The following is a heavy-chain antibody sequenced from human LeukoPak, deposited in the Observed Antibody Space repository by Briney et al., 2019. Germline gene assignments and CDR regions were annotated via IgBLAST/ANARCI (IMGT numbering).Heavy chain of an antibody. D-gene: IGHD2-15*01. CDR2: IEYDGSSK. CDR1: GFTFSSYG. J-gene: IGHJ6*02. V-gene: IGHV3-30*03. Sequence: GGSLRLSCAASGFTFSSYGMHWVRQAPGKGLEWVAVIEYDGSSKYYVDSVKGRFTISRDNPKNTVYLQMNSLRAEDTAVYYCASLLLGDGMDVWGQGTRVTVSS. CDR3: ASLLLGDGMDV.